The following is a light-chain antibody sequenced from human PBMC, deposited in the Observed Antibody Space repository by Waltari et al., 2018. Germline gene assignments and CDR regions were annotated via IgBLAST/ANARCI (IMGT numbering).Light chain of an antibody. V-gene: IGKV4-1*01. Sequence: DIVMTQSPDSLAVSLGERATVNCKSSQSVLYSPNNKNYLAWYQQKPGQPPKLLIYWASTRESGVPDRFSGSGSGTDFTLTISSLQAEDVAVYYCQLYANTPRTFGQGTTVEIK. CDR2: WAS. CDR1: QSVLYSPNNKNY. J-gene: IGKJ1*01. CDR3: QLYANTPRT.